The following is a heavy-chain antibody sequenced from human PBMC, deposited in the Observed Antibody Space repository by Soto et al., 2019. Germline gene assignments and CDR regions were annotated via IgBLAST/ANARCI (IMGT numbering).Heavy chain of an antibody. D-gene: IGHD1-7*01. CDR3: AREGMTGTTGYYGMDV. CDR2: IYYSGST. J-gene: IGHJ6*02. CDR1: GGSISSGGYY. V-gene: IGHV4-31*03. Sequence: SETLSLTCTVSGGSISSGGYYWSWIRQHPGKGLEWIGYIYYSGSTYYNPSLKSRVTISVDTSKNQFSLKLSSVTAADTAVFYCAREGMTGTTGYYGMDVWGQGTTVTVS.